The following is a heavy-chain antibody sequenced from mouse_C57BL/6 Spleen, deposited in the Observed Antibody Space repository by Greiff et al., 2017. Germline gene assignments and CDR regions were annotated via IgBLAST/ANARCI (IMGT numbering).Heavy chain of an antibody. D-gene: IGHD1-1*01. J-gene: IGHJ4*01. V-gene: IGHV1-15*01. CDR3: TRATTVVAYYAMDY. Sequence: QVQLQQSGAELVRPGASVTLSCKASGYTFTDYEMHWVKQTPVHGLEWIGAIDPETGGTAYNQKFKGKAIRTADKSSSTAYMELRSLTSEDSAVYYCTRATTVVAYYAMDYWGQGTSVTVSS. CDR2: IDPETGGT. CDR1: GYTFTDYE.